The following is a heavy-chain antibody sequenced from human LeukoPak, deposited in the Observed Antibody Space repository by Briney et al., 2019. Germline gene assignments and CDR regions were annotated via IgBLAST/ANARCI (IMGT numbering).Heavy chain of an antibody. J-gene: IGHJ4*02. Sequence: ETLSLTCXVYGGSFSGYYWSWIRQPPGKGLEWIGEINHSGSTNYNPSLKSRVTISVDTSKNQFSLKLSSVTAADTAVYYCARAGVGSVSGSGSYDYWGQGTLVTVSS. V-gene: IGHV4-34*01. CDR3: ARAGVGSVSGSGSYDY. D-gene: IGHD3-10*01. CDR2: INHSGST. CDR1: GGSFSGYY.